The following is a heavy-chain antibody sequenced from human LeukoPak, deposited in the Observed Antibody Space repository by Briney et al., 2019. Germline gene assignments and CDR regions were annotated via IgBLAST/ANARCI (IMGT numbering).Heavy chain of an antibody. Sequence: KPSETLSLTCTVSGGSISSYYWSWIRQPPGKGLEWIGYIYYSGSTNYNPSLKSRVTISVDTSKNQFSLKLSSVTAADTAVYSCASGSAGAPDYWGQGTLVTVSS. V-gene: IGHV4-59*01. D-gene: IGHD1-26*01. CDR3: ASGSAGAPDY. CDR2: IYYSGST. CDR1: GGSISSYY. J-gene: IGHJ4*02.